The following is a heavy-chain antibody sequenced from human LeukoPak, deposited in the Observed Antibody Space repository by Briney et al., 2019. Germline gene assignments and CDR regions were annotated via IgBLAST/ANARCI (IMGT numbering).Heavy chain of an antibody. CDR3: AGEYCSGGTCRQGFDY. J-gene: IGHJ4*02. D-gene: IGHD2-15*01. Sequence: ASVKVSCKASGYTFTGYYMHWVRQAPGQGLEYMGWINPNSGDTNHAQNFQGRVTLTRDTSISTAYMELCSLRSDDSAVYYCAGEYCSGGTCRQGFDYWGQGTLVTVSS. CDR2: INPNSGDT. V-gene: IGHV1-2*02. CDR1: GYTFTGYY.